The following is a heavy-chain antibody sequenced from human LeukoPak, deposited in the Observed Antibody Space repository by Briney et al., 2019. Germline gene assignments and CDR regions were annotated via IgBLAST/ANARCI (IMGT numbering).Heavy chain of an antibody. Sequence: GGSLRLSCAASGFTFSSYGMHWVRQAPGKGLEWVAVISYDGSNKYYADSVKGRFTISRDNSKNTLYLQMNSLRAEDTAVYYCARFGVASTGKNWFDPWGQGTLVTVSS. D-gene: IGHD3-3*01. J-gene: IGHJ5*02. CDR1: GFTFSSYG. CDR2: ISYDGSNK. CDR3: ARFGVASTGKNWFDP. V-gene: IGHV3-30*03.